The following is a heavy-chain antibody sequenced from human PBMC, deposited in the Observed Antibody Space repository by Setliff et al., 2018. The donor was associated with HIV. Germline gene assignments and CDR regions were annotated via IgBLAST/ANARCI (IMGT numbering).Heavy chain of an antibody. Sequence: ASVKVSCKASGYTFSDYYMHWVRQAPGKGLEWMGGFDPEDGETIYAQKFQGRVTMTEDTSTDTAYMELSSLRSEDTAVYYCATVAVDMKALDIWGQGTMVTVSS. CDR1: GYTFSDYY. CDR3: ATVAVDMKALDI. CDR2: FDPEDGET. V-gene: IGHV1-24*01. D-gene: IGHD5-12*01. J-gene: IGHJ3*02.